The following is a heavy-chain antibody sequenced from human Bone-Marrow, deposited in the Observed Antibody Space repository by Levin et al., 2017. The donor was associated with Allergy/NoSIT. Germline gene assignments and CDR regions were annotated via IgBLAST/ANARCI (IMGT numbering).Heavy chain of an antibody. CDR3: VRGKGLAGVADYYNNGLDV. CDR2: ITSFSSYI. V-gene: IGHV3-21*01. CDR1: GFTFNSYS. J-gene: IGHJ6*02. Sequence: PGGSLRLSCAASGFTFNSYSMNWVRQAPGKGLEWVSSITSFSSYIEYADSVKGRFTISRDNAKNSLLLEMTGLRVGDTAVYYCVRGKGLAGVADYYNNGLDVWGQGTTVTVSS. D-gene: IGHD1-26*01.